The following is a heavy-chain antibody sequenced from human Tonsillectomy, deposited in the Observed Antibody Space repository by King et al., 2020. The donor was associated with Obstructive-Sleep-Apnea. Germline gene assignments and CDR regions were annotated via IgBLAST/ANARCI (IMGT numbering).Heavy chain of an antibody. CDR3: ARHFYWSGATRPFDY. J-gene: IGHJ4*02. V-gene: IGHV4-59*08. Sequence: VQLQESGPGLVKPSETLSLTCTVSGGSISSYYWSWIRQPPGKGLEWIGYIYYSGSTNYNPSLKSRVTISVDTSKNQFSLKLSSVTAADTAVYYCARHFYWSGATRPFDYWGQGTLVTVSS. D-gene: IGHD2-15*01. CDR2: IYYSGST. CDR1: GGSISSYY.